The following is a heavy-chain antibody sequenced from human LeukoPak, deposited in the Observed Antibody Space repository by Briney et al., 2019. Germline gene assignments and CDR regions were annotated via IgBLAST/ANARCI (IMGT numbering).Heavy chain of an antibody. CDR1: GFTISPYW. V-gene: IGHV3-7*01. Sequence: PGGSLRLSCAASGFTISPYWMSWVCQAPGKGLEWVANIKQDGSEKYYVDSVKGRFAISRDNAKNSVYLQMNGLRAEDTAVYYCARENTAVPGGDCWGQGTLVTVSS. CDR3: ARENTAVPGGDC. J-gene: IGHJ4*02. D-gene: IGHD5-18*01. CDR2: IKQDGSEK.